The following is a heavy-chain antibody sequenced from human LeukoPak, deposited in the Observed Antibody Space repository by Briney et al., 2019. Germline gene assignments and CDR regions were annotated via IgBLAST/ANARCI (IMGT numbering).Heavy chain of an antibody. J-gene: IGHJ4*02. CDR3: ARGQVTAKFALFDY. CDR2: INHSGST. V-gene: IGHV4-34*01. CDR1: GGSLSGYY. D-gene: IGHD2-21*02. Sequence: PSETLSLTCAVYGGSLSGYYWSWIRQPPGKGLEWIGEINHSGSTNYNPSLKSRVTISVDTSKNQFSLKLSSVTAADTAVYYCARGQVTAKFALFDYWGQGTLVTVSS.